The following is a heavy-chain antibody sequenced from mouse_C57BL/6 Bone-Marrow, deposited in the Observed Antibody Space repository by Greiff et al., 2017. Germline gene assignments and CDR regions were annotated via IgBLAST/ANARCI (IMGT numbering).Heavy chain of an antibody. Sequence: EVKLMESGAGLVKPGGSLKLSCAASGFTFSSYAMSWVRQTPEKRLEWVATISDGGSYTYYPDNVKGRFTISRDNAKNNLYLQMSHLKSEDTAMYYCARVAYGFYAMDYWGQGTSVTVSS. D-gene: IGHD2-2*01. CDR3: ARVAYGFYAMDY. J-gene: IGHJ4*01. CDR1: GFTFSSYA. CDR2: ISDGGSYT. V-gene: IGHV5-4*03.